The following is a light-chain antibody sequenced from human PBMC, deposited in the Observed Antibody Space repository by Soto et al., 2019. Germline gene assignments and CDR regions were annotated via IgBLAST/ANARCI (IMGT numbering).Light chain of an antibody. J-gene: IGKJ5*01. Sequence: EIVLAQSPGTLSLSPGERATLSCRASQSVSNNYLAWYQQKPGQAPRLLIYGASNRATGIPDRFSGSGSGTDFTLTISSLQPEDFATYYCQQSYSTPHTFGRGTRLEI. V-gene: IGKV3-20*01. CDR1: QSVSNNY. CDR2: GAS. CDR3: QQSYSTPHT.